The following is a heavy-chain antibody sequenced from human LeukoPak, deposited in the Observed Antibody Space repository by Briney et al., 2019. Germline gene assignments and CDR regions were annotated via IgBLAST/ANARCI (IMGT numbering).Heavy chain of an antibody. Sequence: SETLSLTCTVSGGSINNYYWSWIRQPPGKGLEWIGYIYYSGTTNYNPSLKSRVTISVDTSKNQFSLKLSSVTAADTAVYYCLSYAVFGVIDYWGQGTLVTVSS. CDR3: LSYAVFGVIDY. V-gene: IGHV4-59*08. CDR2: IYYSGTT. J-gene: IGHJ4*02. CDR1: GGSINNYY. D-gene: IGHD3-3*01.